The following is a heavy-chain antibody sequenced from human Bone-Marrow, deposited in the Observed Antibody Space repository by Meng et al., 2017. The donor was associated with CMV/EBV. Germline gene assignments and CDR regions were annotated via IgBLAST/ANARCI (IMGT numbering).Heavy chain of an antibody. Sequence: GSLRLSCAVYGGSFSGYYWTWIRQPPGKGLEWIGEISHGGYTNYNPPLKSRVTISVDTSKYQFSLRLNSLTAADTAVYYCARGGWHSSSWYFDCWGQGTLVTVSS. CDR3: ARGGWHSSSWYFDC. D-gene: IGHD6-13*01. V-gene: IGHV4-34*01. CDR2: ISHGGYT. CDR1: GGSFSGYY. J-gene: IGHJ4*02.